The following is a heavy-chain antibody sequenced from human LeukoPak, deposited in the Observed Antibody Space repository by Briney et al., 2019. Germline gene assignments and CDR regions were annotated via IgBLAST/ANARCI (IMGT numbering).Heavy chain of an antibody. J-gene: IGHJ3*02. CDR1: GFTFRSHD. CDR2: VRFDGSDK. D-gene: IGHD2-8*01. Sequence: PGGSLRLSCAASGFTFRSHDMHGVRQAPGKGVEWVTFVRFDGSDKKYADSVKGRFTISRDNSKNTLSLQMISLRAEDTAVYYCAKSLYPDAYDIWGQGTMVTVS. V-gene: IGHV3-30*02. CDR3: AKSLYPDAYDI.